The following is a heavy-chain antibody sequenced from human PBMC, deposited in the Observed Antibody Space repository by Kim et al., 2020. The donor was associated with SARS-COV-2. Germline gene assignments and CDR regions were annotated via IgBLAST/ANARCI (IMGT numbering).Heavy chain of an antibody. CDR3: AREGHLWLLVDY. J-gene: IGHJ4*02. Sequence: GGSLRLSCAASGFTFSNHGMNWVRQAPGKGLESVSYISSGSSTIYYADSVRGRFTISRDNAKNSLYLQMNSLRDEDTAVYYCAREGHLWLLVDYWGQGTLVTVSS. CDR2: ISSGSSTI. CDR1: GFTFSNHG. D-gene: IGHD5-18*01. V-gene: IGHV3-48*02.